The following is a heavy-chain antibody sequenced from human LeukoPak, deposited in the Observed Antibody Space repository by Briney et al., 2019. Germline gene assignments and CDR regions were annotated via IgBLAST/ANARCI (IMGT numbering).Heavy chain of an antibody. CDR1: GFTFSSYG. V-gene: IGHV3-21*01. CDR2: ISNSSSYI. Sequence: GGSLRLSCAASGFTFSSYGMNWVRQAPGKGLEWVASISNSSSYIYYADSVKGRFTISRDNAKNSLYLQMNSLRAEDTAMYYCARGDLHYYDSTRRGFDIWGQGTMVTVSS. CDR3: ARGDLHYYDSTRRGFDI. J-gene: IGHJ3*02. D-gene: IGHD3-10*01.